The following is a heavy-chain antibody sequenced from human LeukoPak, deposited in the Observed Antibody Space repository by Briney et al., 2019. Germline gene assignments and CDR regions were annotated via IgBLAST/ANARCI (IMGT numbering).Heavy chain of an antibody. V-gene: IGHV1-2*06. CDR3: ARTYDPGAFDI. Sequence: ASVKVSCKASGYTFTGYYMHWVRQAPGQGIEWMGRINPNSGGTNYAQKFQGRVTMTRDTSISTAYMELSRLRSDDTAVYYCARTYDPGAFDIWGQGTMVTVSS. CDR1: GYTFTGYY. J-gene: IGHJ3*02. D-gene: IGHD3-16*01. CDR2: INPNSGGT.